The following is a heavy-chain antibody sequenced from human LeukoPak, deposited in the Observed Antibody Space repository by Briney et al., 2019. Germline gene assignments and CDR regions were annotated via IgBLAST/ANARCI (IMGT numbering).Heavy chain of an antibody. CDR2: INQDGSQK. J-gene: IGHJ4*02. CDR1: GFTFSSSC. CDR3: ARDLFPEGTPPDW. V-gene: IGHV3-7*01. Sequence: GGSLRLSCAASGFTFSSSCMSWVRQAPGKGLEWVSNINQDGSQKYYVDSVKGRFTISRDNSKNSLYLQMNGLRAEDTAVYCCARDLFPEGTPPDWWGQGTLVTVSS.